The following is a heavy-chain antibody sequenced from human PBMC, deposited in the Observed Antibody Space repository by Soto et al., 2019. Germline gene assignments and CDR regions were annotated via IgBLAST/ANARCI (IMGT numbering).Heavy chain of an antibody. D-gene: IGHD4-17*01. CDR1: GFTFSSYG. CDR2: ISYDGSNK. CDR3: ANDREGDYGSTRYYYYGMDV. Sequence: GGSLRLSCAASGFTFSSYGMHWVRQAPGKGLEWVAVISYDGSNKYYADSVKGRFTISRDSSKNTLYLQMNSLRAEDTAVYYCANDREGDYGSTRYYYYGMDVWGQGTTVTVSS. J-gene: IGHJ6*02. V-gene: IGHV3-30*18.